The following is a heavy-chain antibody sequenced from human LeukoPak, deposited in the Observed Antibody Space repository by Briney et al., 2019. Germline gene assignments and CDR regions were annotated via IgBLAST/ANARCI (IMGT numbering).Heavy chain of an antibody. Sequence: VASVKVSCKASGYTFSSYYMHWVRQAPGQGLEWMGIINPSGGSTSYAQKFQGRVTMTRDTSTSTVYMELRSLRSDDTAVYYCSLMDRVVNDYWGQGTLVTVSS. J-gene: IGHJ4*02. CDR2: INPSGGST. CDR1: GYTFSSYY. D-gene: IGHD3-3*01. CDR3: SLMDRVVNDY. V-gene: IGHV1-46*01.